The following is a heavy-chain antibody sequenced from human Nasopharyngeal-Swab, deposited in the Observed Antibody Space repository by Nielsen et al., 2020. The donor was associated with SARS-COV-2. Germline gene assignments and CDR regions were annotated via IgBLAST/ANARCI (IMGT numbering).Heavy chain of an antibody. CDR2: ISVGGTNT. J-gene: IGHJ3*02. V-gene: IGHV3-23*01. Sequence: GGSLRLSCAASGFTFSSYAMSWVRQAPGKGLEWVSSISVGGTNTYYADSMKGRFTFSRDNSKNTLYLQMNSLRAEDTAVYYCAKTHESNSWSGAFDIWGQGTMVTVSS. CDR3: AKTHESNSWSGAFDI. CDR1: GFTFSSYA. D-gene: IGHD6-13*01.